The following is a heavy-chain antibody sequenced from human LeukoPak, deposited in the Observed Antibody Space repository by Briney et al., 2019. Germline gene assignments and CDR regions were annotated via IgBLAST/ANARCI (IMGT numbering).Heavy chain of an antibody. CDR3: AAAAGTRYFDY. V-gene: IGHV4-34*01. CDR2: INHSGST. Sequence: SETLSLTCAVYGGSFSGYYWSWIRQPPGKGLEWIGEINHSGSTNYNPSLKSRVTISVDTSKNQFSVKLCSVTAADTAVYYCAAAAGTRYFDYWGQGTLVTVSS. CDR1: GGSFSGYY. J-gene: IGHJ4*02. D-gene: IGHD6-13*01.